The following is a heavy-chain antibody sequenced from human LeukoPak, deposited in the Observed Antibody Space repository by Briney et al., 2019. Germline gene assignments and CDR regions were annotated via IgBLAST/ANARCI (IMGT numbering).Heavy chain of an antibody. CDR2: INHSGST. J-gene: IGHJ4*02. Sequence: SGTLSLTCAVYGGSFSGYYWSWIRQPPGKGLEWIGEINHSGSTNYNPSLKSRVTISVDTSKNQFSLKLSSVTAADTAVYYCAVYHYGSGSYHNHPNFDYWGQGTLVTVSS. CDR1: GGSFSGYY. D-gene: IGHD3-10*01. V-gene: IGHV4-34*01. CDR3: AVYHYGSGSYHNHPNFDY.